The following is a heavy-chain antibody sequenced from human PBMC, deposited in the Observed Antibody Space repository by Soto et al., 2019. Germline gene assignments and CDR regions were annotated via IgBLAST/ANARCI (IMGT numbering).Heavy chain of an antibody. V-gene: IGHV3-33*01. D-gene: IGHD1-1*01. Sequence: GGSLRLSCAASGFTFSSYGMHWVRQAPGKGLEWVAVIWYDGSNKYYADSVKGRFTISRDNSKNTLYLQMNSLRAEDTAVYYCARDRTSWKRVFSRFDPWGQGTLVTVSS. CDR2: IWYDGSNK. J-gene: IGHJ5*02. CDR3: ARDRTSWKRVFSRFDP. CDR1: GFTFSSYG.